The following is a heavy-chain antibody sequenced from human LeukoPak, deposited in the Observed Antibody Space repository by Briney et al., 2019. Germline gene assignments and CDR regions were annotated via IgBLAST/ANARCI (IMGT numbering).Heavy chain of an antibody. CDR1: GGSFSGYY. Sequence: SETLSLTCAVYGGSFSGYYWSLIRRPPGKGLEWIGEINHSGSTNYNPSLKSRVTISVDTSKNQFSLKLSSVTAADTAVYYCASAVAGKFLSHDYWGQGTLVTVSS. CDR2: INHSGST. CDR3: ASAVAGKFLSHDY. D-gene: IGHD6-19*01. J-gene: IGHJ4*02. V-gene: IGHV4-34*01.